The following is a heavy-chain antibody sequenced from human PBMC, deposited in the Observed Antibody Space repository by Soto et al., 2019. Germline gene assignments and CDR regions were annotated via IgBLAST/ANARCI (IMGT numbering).Heavy chain of an antibody. V-gene: IGHV3-48*01. CDR1: GFTFSTYN. D-gene: IGHD3-22*01. CDR3: ARDDYPYYDDSSGYHFDY. J-gene: IGHJ4*02. Sequence: EVQLVESGGGLVQPGGSLRLSCAASGFTFSTYNMNWVRQAPGKGLEWVSYISDSSSTIHYADSVKGRFTISRDNAKNSLCLQMNSLRAEDTAVYHCARDDYPYYDDSSGYHFDYWGQGALVTVSS. CDR2: ISDSSSTI.